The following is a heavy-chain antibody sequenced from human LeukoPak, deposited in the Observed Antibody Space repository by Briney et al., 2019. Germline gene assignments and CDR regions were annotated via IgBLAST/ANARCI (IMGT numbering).Heavy chain of an antibody. CDR3: ARSLPWELLVRAFDI. D-gene: IGHD1-26*01. J-gene: IGHJ3*02. V-gene: IGHV4-30-4*01. Sequence: PSQTLSLTCTVSGGSISSGDYYWSWIRQPPGKGLEWIGYIYYSGSTYYNPSLKSRVTISVDTSKNQFSLKLSSVTAADTAVYYCARSLPWELLVRAFDIWGQGTMVTVSS. CDR2: IYYSGST. CDR1: GGSISSGDYY.